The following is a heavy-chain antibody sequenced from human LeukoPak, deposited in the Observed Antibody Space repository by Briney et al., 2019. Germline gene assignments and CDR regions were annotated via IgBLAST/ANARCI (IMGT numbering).Heavy chain of an antibody. J-gene: IGHJ4*02. CDR2: INHSGST. CDR3: ARRYGDLRPDFDY. V-gene: IGHV4-34*01. CDR1: GGSFSGYY. D-gene: IGHD4-17*01. Sequence: SETLSLTCAVYGGSFSGYYWSWIRQPPGKGLEWIGEINHSGSTNYNPSLKSRVTISVDTSKNQFSLKLSSVTAADTAVYYCARRYGDLRPDFDYWGQGTLVTVSS.